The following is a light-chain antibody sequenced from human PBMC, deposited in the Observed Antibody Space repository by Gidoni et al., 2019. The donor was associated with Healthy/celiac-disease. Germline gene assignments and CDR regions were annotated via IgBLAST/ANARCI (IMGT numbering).Light chain of an antibody. CDR2: AAS. CDR3: QKYNSAPLT. V-gene: IGKV1-27*01. CDR1: QGISKY. Sequence: DIQMPQSPSSLSASVGDRVTITGRASQGISKYLAWYQQKPGKVPKLLIYAASTLQSGVPSRFSGSGSGTDFTLTISSLQPEDFATYYCQKYNSAPLTFXGXTKVEIK. J-gene: IGKJ4*01.